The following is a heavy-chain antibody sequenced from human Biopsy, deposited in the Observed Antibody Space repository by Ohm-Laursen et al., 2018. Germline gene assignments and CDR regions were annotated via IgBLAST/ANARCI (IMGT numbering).Heavy chain of an antibody. CDR1: GFTFSTYA. Sequence: SLRLSCTASGFTFSTYAMSWVRQAPGKGLEWISRLDVAEYNIYYADSVRGRFTASRDNSKGMVYLQMDSLGVDDTAVYYCVRTWGGYDFDSWGQGTLVTVSS. V-gene: IGHV3-23*01. J-gene: IGHJ4*01. D-gene: IGHD3-16*01. CDR2: LDVAEYNI. CDR3: VRTWGGYDFDS.